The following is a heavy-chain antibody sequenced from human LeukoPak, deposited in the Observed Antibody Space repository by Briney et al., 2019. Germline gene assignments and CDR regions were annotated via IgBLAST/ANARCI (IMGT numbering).Heavy chain of an antibody. CDR3: ASALTMNDAFDI. CDR2: ISSSSSYI. J-gene: IGHJ3*02. Sequence: PGGSLRLSCAASGFTFSSYSMNWVRQAPGKGLEWVSSISSSSSYIYYADSVKGRFTISRDNSKNTLYLQMNSLRAEDTAVYYCASALTMNDAFDIWGQGTMVTVSS. CDR1: GFTFSSYS. V-gene: IGHV3-21*01. D-gene: IGHD3-22*01.